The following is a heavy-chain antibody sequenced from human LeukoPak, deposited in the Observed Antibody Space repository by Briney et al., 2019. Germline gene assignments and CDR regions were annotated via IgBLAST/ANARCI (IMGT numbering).Heavy chain of an antibody. Sequence: PSETLSLTCTVSGGSISSYYWSWIRQPPGKGLEWIGYIYYSGSTNYNPSLKSRVTISVDTSKNQFSLKLSSVTAADTAVYYCARDKGSCSSTSCSPNYYMDVWGKGTTVTVSS. CDR1: GGSISSYY. V-gene: IGHV4-59*12. CDR3: ARDKGSCSSTSCSPNYYMDV. D-gene: IGHD2-2*01. CDR2: IYYSGST. J-gene: IGHJ6*03.